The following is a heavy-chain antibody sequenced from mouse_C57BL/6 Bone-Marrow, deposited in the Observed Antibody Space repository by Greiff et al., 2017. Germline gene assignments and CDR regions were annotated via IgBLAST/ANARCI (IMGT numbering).Heavy chain of an antibody. CDR1: GFNFSDYY. Sequence: EVKVVESGGGLVQPGGSLKLSCAASGFNFSDYYMYWVRQTPEKRLEWVAYISNGGGSTYYPDTVKGRFTISRDNAKNTLYLQMSRLKSEDTAMYYCASGGFAYWGQGTLVTVSA. J-gene: IGHJ3*01. CDR2: ISNGGGST. V-gene: IGHV5-12*01. CDR3: ASGGFAY.